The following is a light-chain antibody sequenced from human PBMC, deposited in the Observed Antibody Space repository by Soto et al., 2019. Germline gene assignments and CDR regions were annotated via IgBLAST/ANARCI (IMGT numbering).Light chain of an antibody. CDR2: DAS. CDR3: QQRTNWRLT. V-gene: IGKV3-11*01. Sequence: EIVLTQSPATLSLSPGERATLSCRTSQGVSGSLAWYQQKPGQAPRLLIYDASNRATGIPARFSGSGSGTDFTLTISSLEPEDFAFYYCQQRTNWRLTFGGGTKVEIK. J-gene: IGKJ4*01. CDR1: QGVSGS.